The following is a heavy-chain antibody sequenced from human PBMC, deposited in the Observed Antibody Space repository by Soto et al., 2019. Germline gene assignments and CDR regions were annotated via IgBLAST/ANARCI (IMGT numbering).Heavy chain of an antibody. J-gene: IGHJ5*02. CDR2: ISYDGSNK. V-gene: IGHV3-30-3*01. CDR1: GFTFSSYA. D-gene: IGHD6-19*01. CDR3: AREPWPGIAVYPNWFDP. Sequence: QVQLVESGGGVVQPGRSLRLSCAASGFTFSSYAMHWVRQAPGKGLEWVAVISYDGSNKYYADSVKGRFTISRDNSKNPLYLQLTSLRAEDMAVYYWAREPWPGIAVYPNWFDPWGQGTLVTVSS.